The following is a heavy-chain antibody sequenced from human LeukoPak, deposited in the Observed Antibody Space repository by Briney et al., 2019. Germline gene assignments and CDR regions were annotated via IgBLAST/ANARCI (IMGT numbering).Heavy chain of an antibody. V-gene: IGHV3-21*04. CDR3: AKSTPVDY. CDR1: GFTFSSYS. CDR2: ISSSSSYI. Sequence: PGGSLRLSCAASGFTFSSYSVSWVRHAPGMGLEWVSSISSSSSYIYYADSVKGRFTISRDNSKNTLYLQMNSLRAEDTAVYYCAKSTPVDYWGQGTLVTVSS. J-gene: IGHJ4*02. D-gene: IGHD2-15*01.